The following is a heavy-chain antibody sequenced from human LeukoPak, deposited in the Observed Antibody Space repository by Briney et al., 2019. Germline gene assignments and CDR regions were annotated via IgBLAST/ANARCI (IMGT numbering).Heavy chain of an antibody. Sequence: SETLSLTCTVSGGFITSSSCYWGWIRQPPGKGLEWIGSIYYSGSTYYNPSLKSRVTISVDTSKNQFSLKLSSVTAADTAMYYCARSRTFGGVIVYYFDYWGQGTLVTVSS. CDR2: IYYSGST. D-gene: IGHD3-16*02. CDR3: ARSRTFGGVIVYYFDY. J-gene: IGHJ4*02. CDR1: GGFITSSSCY. V-gene: IGHV4-39*01.